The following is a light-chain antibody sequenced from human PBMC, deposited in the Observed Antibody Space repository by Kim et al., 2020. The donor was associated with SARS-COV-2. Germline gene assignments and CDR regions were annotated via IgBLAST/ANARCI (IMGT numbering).Light chain of an antibody. CDR2: EVS. J-gene: IGLJ2*01. V-gene: IGLV2-8*01. CDR1: SRDVGGYNY. Sequence: GQSVTISCTGTSRDVGGYNYVSWYQQHPGKAPKLMIYEVSKRPSGVPDLFSGSKSGNTASLTVSGLQAEDEADYYCSSYAGSNNLVFGGGTQLTVL. CDR3: SSYAGSNNLV.